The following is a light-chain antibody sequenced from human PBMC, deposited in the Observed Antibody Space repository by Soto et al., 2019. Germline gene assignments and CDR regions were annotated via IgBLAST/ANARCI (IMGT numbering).Light chain of an antibody. CDR3: QQNFSPFVS. J-gene: IGKJ4*01. CDR2: AAS. Sequence: DIPMTQSPSSLSASVGDTVTITCRASQTIYTYLNWFHQKPGKAPKLLIQAASTLQSGVPSRFSGSGSGTEFTLTIASLQPEDYGTYYCQQNFSPFVSFGGGTKVDIK. CDR1: QTIYTY. V-gene: IGKV1-39*01.